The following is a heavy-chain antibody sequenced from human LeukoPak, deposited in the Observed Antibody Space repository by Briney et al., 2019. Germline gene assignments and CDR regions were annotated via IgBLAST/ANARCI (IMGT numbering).Heavy chain of an antibody. CDR1: GFTFSSYA. CDR2: ISYDGSNK. Sequence: SGGSLRLSCAASGFTFSSYAMHWVRQAPGKGLEWVAVISYDGSNKYYADSVKGRFNISRDNSKNTLYLQMNSQRAEDTAVYYCARDSKYYDFWSGRFDPWGQGTLVTVSA. V-gene: IGHV3-30-3*01. D-gene: IGHD3-3*01. CDR3: ARDSKYYDFWSGRFDP. J-gene: IGHJ5*02.